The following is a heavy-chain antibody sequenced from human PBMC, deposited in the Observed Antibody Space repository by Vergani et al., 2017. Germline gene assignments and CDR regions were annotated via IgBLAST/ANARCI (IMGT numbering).Heavy chain of an antibody. D-gene: IGHD6-6*01. J-gene: IGHJ5*02. CDR2: INHSGST. Sequence: QVQLPQWGAGLLKPSETLSLTCAVYGGSFSGYYWSWIRQPPGKGLEWIGEINHSGSTNYNPSLKSRVTISVDTSKNQFSLKLSSVTAADTAVYYCARGHGYSSSSGWFDPWGQGTLVTVSS. CDR1: GGSFSGYY. CDR3: ARGHGYSSSSGWFDP. V-gene: IGHV4-34*01.